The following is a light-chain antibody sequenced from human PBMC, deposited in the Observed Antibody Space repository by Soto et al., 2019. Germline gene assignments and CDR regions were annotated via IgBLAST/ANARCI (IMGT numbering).Light chain of an antibody. CDR2: GAS. J-gene: IGKJ1*01. Sequence: EIVMTQSPATLSVSPGERATLSCRASQSVSNNLAWYQQKPGQAPRLLISGASTRATGIPDRFSGSGSGTEFTLTISSLQSEDLAVYYCQQYNNWWTFGQGTKVEIK. CDR1: QSVSNN. CDR3: QQYNNWWT. V-gene: IGKV3-15*01.